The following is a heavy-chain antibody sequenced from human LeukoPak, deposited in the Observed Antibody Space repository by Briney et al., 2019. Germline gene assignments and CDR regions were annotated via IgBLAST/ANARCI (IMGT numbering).Heavy chain of an antibody. J-gene: IGHJ5*02. CDR1: GYSFTSYW. Sequence: GESLKISCKGSGYSFTSYWIGWVRQMLGKGLEWMGIIYPGDSDTRYSPSFQGQVTISADKSISTAYLQWSSLKASDTAMYYCARTVAAARPDSWFDPWGQGTLVTVSS. CDR2: IYPGDSDT. V-gene: IGHV5-51*01. D-gene: IGHD6-6*01. CDR3: ARTVAAARPDSWFDP.